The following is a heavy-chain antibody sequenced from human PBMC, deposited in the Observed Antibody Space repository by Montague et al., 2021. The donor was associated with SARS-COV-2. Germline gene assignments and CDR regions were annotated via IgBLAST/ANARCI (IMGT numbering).Heavy chain of an antibody. CDR2: INHSGST. CDR3: ARGRRRYNWRDETGYYYGMDV. CDR1: GGSLSGYY. J-gene: IGHJ6*02. V-gene: IGHV4-34*01. Sequence: SETLSLTCAVYGGSLSGYYYSWIRQPPGKGLEWIGEINHSGSTNXNPSPKSRVTISLDTSKNQFSLKLSSVTAAVTAVYYCARGRRRYNWRDETGYYYGMDVWGQGTTVTVSS. D-gene: IGHD1-20*01.